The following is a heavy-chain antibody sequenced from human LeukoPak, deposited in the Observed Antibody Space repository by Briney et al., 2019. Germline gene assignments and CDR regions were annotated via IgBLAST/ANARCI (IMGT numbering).Heavy chain of an antibody. CDR1: GFTFRNYG. J-gene: IGHJ4*02. CDR3: AKSSGYYPLNTQEDY. CDR2: ISGSGGST. V-gene: IGHV3-23*01. D-gene: IGHD3-22*01. Sequence: PGGSLRLSCAASGFTFRNYGMTWVRQAPGKGLEWVSAISGSGGSTYYADSVKGRFTISRDNSKNTLYLQMNSLRAEDTAVYYCAKSSGYYPLNTQEDYWGQGTLVTVSS.